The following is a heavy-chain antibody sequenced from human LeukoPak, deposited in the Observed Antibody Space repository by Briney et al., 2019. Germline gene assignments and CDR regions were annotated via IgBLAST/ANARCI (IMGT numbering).Heavy chain of an antibody. CDR2: IEPDGSNK. J-gene: IGHJ4*02. CDR1: GFTFSSHT. V-gene: IGHV3-30-3*01. D-gene: IGHD5/OR15-5a*01. CDR3: VRQSTGLDY. Sequence: PGGSLRLSCAPSGFTFSSHTMHWVRQAPGKGLEWVAVIEPDGSNKYHADPVKGRFTISRDNSKNTLYLQLDSLRSEDTAVYYCVRQSTGLDYWGQGTLVTVSS.